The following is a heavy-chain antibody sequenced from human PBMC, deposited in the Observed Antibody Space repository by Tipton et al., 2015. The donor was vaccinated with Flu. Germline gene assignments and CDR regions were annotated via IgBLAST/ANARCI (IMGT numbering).Heavy chain of an antibody. CDR1: GVSVSNDDYY. D-gene: IGHD6-6*01. CDR2: IHYSRGT. Sequence: TLSPTCTVSGVSVSNDDYYWTWVRQHPGKGLEWIGYIHYSRGTYSWSTFYNTSLKGRVTISVDTSENQFSLTLNSVTAADTAMYYCARYSSSVATYWYFDLWGRGTLVTVSS. J-gene: IGHJ2*01. V-gene: IGHV4-31*03. CDR3: ARYSSSVATYWYFDL.